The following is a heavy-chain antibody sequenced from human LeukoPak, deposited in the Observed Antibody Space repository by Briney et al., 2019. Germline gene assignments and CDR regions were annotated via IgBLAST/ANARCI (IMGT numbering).Heavy chain of an antibody. V-gene: IGHV3-11*01. CDR1: GFTFSDRY. Sequence: GGSLRLSCAAAGFTFSDRYMSWIRQAPGKGLEWVSYISSSGSTIYYADSVKGRFTISRDNAKNSLYLQMNSLRAEDTAVYYCAREGIAVAGNTYMDVWGKGTTVTISS. CDR2: ISSSGSTI. J-gene: IGHJ6*03. D-gene: IGHD6-19*01. CDR3: AREGIAVAGNTYMDV.